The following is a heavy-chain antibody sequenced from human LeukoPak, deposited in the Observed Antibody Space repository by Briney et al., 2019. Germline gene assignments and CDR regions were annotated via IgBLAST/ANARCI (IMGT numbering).Heavy chain of an antibody. D-gene: IGHD6-19*01. CDR2: IHYSGST. Sequence: SETLSLTCTVSGGSISGYYWSWIRQPPGQGLEWIGYIHYSGSTNYNPSLKGRVTISLDMSKNQFSLKLNSMTAADTAVYYCAREGQWLPDWFDPWGQGALVTVSS. CDR3: AREGQWLPDWFDP. CDR1: GGSISGYY. V-gene: IGHV4-59*01. J-gene: IGHJ5*02.